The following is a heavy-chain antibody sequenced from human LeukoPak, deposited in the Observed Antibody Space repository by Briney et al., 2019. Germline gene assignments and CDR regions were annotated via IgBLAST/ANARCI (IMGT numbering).Heavy chain of an antibody. CDR2: IYYSGST. D-gene: IGHD5-24*01. Sequence: SETLSLTCTVSGGSISSYYWSWIRQPPGKGLEWIGYIYYSGSTNYNPSLKSRVTISVDTSKNQFSLKLSSVTAADTAVYYCARGASYKMGYFDYWGQGTLVTVSS. CDR3: ARGASYKMGYFDY. V-gene: IGHV4-59*01. J-gene: IGHJ4*02. CDR1: GGSISSYY.